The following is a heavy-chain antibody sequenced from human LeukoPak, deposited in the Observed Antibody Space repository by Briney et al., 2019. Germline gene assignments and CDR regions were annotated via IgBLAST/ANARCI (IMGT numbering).Heavy chain of an antibody. Sequence: SETLSLTCTVSGGSISSYYWSWIRQPPGKGLEYIGYIYYSGSTYYNPSLKSRVTISVDTSKNQFSLKLSSVTAADTAVYYCARVNSEYYYYYYYMDVWGKGTTVTVSS. CDR2: IYYSGST. J-gene: IGHJ6*03. V-gene: IGHV4-59*12. CDR1: GGSISSYY. CDR3: ARVNSEYYYYYYYMDV. D-gene: IGHD2/OR15-2a*01.